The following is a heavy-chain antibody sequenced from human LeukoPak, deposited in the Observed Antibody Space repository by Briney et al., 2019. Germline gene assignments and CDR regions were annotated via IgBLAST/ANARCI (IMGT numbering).Heavy chain of an antibody. J-gene: IGHJ4*02. D-gene: IGHD4-11*01. CDR1: GFMFSDYS. CDR2: ISSRSDFE. V-gene: IGHV3-21*01. CDR3: ARGGAVTIDY. Sequence: GGSLRLSCAASGFMFSDYSMYWVRQAPGKGLEWVSSISSRSDFEYYADSMKGRFTITRDNAKNSLDLQMNSLRADDTAVYYCARGGAVTIDYWGRGTLVTVSS.